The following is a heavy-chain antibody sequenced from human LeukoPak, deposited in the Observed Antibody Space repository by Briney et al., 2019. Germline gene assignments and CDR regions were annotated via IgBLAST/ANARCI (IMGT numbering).Heavy chain of an antibody. CDR2: ISGSGGST. Sequence: GGSLRLSCAASGFTFSSYAMSWVRQAPGKGLEWVPAISGSGGSTYYADSVKGRFTISRDNSKNTLYLHMNSLRAEDTAVYYCARTLLWFGEFKLDYWGQGTLVTVSS. V-gene: IGHV3-23*01. D-gene: IGHD3-10*01. CDR3: ARTLLWFGEFKLDY. J-gene: IGHJ4*02. CDR1: GFTFSSYA.